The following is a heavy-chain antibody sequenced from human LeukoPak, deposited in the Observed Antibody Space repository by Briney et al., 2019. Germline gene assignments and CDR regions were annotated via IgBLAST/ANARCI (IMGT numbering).Heavy chain of an antibody. Sequence: PSETLSLTCTVSGYSISSGYYWGWIRQPPGKGLEWIGSIYHSGSTYYNPSLKSRVTISVDTSKNQFSLKLSSVTAADTAVYYYARRGSVRLLGYCSGGSCPSAPFDYWGQGTLVTVSS. CDR3: ARRGSVRLLGYCSGGSCPSAPFDY. J-gene: IGHJ4*02. CDR2: IYHSGST. V-gene: IGHV4-38-2*02. CDR1: GYSISSGYY. D-gene: IGHD2-15*01.